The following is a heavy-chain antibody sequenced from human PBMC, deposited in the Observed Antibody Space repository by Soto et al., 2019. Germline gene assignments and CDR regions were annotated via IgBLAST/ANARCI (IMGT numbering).Heavy chain of an antibody. J-gene: IGHJ4*02. CDR1: GGSFSGYC. V-gene: IGHV4-34*01. CDR3: VRFWPPPGYRSLTGYSDAFDY. Sequence: PSETMPLTCAVYGGSFSGYCWSWIRQPPGKGLEWIGEINHSESTNYNPSLKSRVTISVKTSKNQFSLKLSSMTAADTGVYYFVRFWPPPGYRSLTGYSDAFDYWGQAILVTVSS. CDR2: INHSEST. D-gene: IGHD3-9*01.